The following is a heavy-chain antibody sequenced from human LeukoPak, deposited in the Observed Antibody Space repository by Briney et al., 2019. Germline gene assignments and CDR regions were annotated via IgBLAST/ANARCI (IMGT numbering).Heavy chain of an antibody. V-gene: IGHV1-18*01. CDR1: GYTFTSYA. Sequence: ASVKVSCKASGYTFTSYAISWVRQAPGQGLEWMGCISAYNGNTNFAQKLQGRVTMTTDTSTSTAYMELRSLRSDDTAVYYCAREEVRGDLDYWGQGTLVFVSA. J-gene: IGHJ4*02. CDR3: AREEVRGDLDY. CDR2: ISAYNGNT. D-gene: IGHD3-10*01.